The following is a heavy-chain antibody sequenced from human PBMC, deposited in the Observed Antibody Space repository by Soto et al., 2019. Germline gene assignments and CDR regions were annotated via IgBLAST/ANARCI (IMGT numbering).Heavy chain of an antibody. CDR1: GGSISSGGYY. CDR2: SYYSGST. Sequence: QVQLQESGPGLVKPSQTLSLTCTVSGGSISSGGYYWSWIRQHPGKGLEWIGYSYYSGSTYYNPSPMGRVTISVDTTKNQFYLKVSSVTAADMAEYYCARGRGRQIAAANNWFDPWGQGTLVTVSS. V-gene: IGHV4-31*03. D-gene: IGHD6-13*01. J-gene: IGHJ5*02. CDR3: ARGRGRQIAAANNWFDP.